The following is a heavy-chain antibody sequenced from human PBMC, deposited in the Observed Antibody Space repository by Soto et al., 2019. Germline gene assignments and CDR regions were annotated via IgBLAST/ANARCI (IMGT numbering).Heavy chain of an antibody. V-gene: IGHV1-69*13. CDR2: IIPVFGRP. CDR1: GGTFSSFG. J-gene: IGHJ1*01. D-gene: IGHD5-12*01. CDR3: AREASGYDF. Sequence: SVKVSCKASGGTFSSFGSSWVRQAPGQGLEWMGGIIPVFGRPNYAQRFRGRLTITADESTNTSYMELIDLTSEDTAVYYCAREASGYDFWGQGTQVTVSS.